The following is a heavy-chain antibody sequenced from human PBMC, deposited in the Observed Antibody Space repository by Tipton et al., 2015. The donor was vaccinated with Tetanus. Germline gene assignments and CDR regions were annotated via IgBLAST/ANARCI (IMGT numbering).Heavy chain of an antibody. CDR3: ARGLPREPFYLDY. Sequence: TLSLTCTVSGASISSDDYYWSWIRQSPGKGLEWIGNIYYTALTSYTPSLNSRVSISVDTSKNQFSLNLTSVTAADTAVYFCARGLPREPFYLDYWGQGKQVAVSS. J-gene: IGHJ4*02. CDR2: IYYTALT. V-gene: IGHV4-30-4*01. D-gene: IGHD1-26*01. CDR1: GASISSDDYY.